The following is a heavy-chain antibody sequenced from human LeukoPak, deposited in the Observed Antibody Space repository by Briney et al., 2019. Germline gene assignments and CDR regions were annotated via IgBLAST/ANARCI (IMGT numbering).Heavy chain of an antibody. CDR3: ARDRLRSGSYGPIDY. CDR1: GFTFDDYG. CDR2: INWNGGST. Sequence: GGSLRLSCAASGFTFDDYGMSWVRQAPGKGLEWVSGINWNGGSTGYADSVKGRFTISRDNAKNSLYLQMSSLRAEDTALYYCARDRLRSGSYGPIDYWGQGTLVTVSS. V-gene: IGHV3-20*04. D-gene: IGHD1-26*01. J-gene: IGHJ4*02.